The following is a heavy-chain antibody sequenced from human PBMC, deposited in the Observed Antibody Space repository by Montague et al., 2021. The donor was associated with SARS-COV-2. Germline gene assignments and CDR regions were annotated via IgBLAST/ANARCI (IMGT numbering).Heavy chain of an antibody. Sequence: SETLSLTCTVSGGSISSFYWSWFRQPPGKGLEWIGYISDSGSTNYNPSLTSRVTMSVDTSKNQFSLKLNSVTAADTAVYYCARHYSATLPAVYWGQGTLVTVS. CDR3: ARHYSATLPAVY. J-gene: IGHJ4*02. CDR2: ISDSGST. V-gene: IGHV4-59*08. CDR1: GGSISSFY. D-gene: IGHD2-15*01.